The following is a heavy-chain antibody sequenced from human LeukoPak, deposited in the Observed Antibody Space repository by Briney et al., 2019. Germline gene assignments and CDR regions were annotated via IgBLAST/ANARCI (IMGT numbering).Heavy chain of an antibody. J-gene: IGHJ6*02. CDR1: GFTFSSYA. CDR3: AKGGSPSGPYYYGMDV. Sequence: HPGGSLRLSCAASGFTFSSYAMSWVRQAPGKGLEWVSAISSSGDSTIHAGSVKGRLTISRDNSKNTVYLQMNSLRAEDTAVYYCAKGGSPSGPYYYGMDVWGQGTTVTVSS. D-gene: IGHD6-6*01. V-gene: IGHV3-23*01. CDR2: ISSSGDST.